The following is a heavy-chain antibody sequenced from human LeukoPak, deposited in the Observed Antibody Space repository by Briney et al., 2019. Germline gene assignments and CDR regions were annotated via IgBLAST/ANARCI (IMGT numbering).Heavy chain of an antibody. CDR2: ISAYNGNT. CDR1: GYTFTSYA. V-gene: IGHV1-18*01. Sequence: ASVKVSCKASGYTFTSYAMHWVRQAPGQRLEWMGWISAYNGNTNYAQKLQGRVTMTTDTSTSTAYMELRSLRSDDTAVYYCARESDTNIWFGELFLGRRHFDYWGQGTLVTVSS. CDR3: ARESDTNIWFGELFLGRRHFDY. D-gene: IGHD3-10*01. J-gene: IGHJ4*02.